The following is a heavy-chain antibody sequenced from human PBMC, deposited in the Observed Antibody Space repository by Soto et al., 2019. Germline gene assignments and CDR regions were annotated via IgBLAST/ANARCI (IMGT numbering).Heavy chain of an antibody. CDR3: ARSTGYSSGWLHRNEDYYYYGMDV. J-gene: IGHJ6*02. CDR1: GFTFSSYS. D-gene: IGHD6-19*01. CDR2: ISSSSSTI. Sequence: GSLRLSCAASGFTFSSYSMNWVRRAPGKGLEWVSYISSSSSTIYYADSVKGRFTISRDNAKNSLYLQMNSLRAEDTAVYYCARSTGYSSGWLHRNEDYYYYGMDVWGQGTTVTVSS. V-gene: IGHV3-48*01.